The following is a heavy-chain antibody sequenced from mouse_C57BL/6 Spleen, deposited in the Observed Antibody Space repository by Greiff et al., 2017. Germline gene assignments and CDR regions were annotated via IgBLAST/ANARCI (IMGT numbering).Heavy chain of an antibody. D-gene: IGHD2-4*01. CDR2: IDPANGNT. J-gene: IGHJ3*01. CDR3: ARSYDYDGRSGFAY. V-gene: IGHV14-3*01. CDR1: GFNIKNTY. Sequence: VYVKQSVAELVRPGASVKLSCTASGFNIKNTYMHWVKQRPEQGLEWIGRIDPANGNTKYAPKFQGKATITADTSSNTAYLQLSSLTSEDTAIYYCARSYDYDGRSGFAYWGQGTLVTVSA.